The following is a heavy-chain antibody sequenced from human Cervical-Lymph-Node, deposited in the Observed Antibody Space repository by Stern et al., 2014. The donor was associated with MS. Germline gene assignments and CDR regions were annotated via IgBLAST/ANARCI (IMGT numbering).Heavy chain of an antibody. Sequence: VQMVASGAEVKKPGASVKVSCTASGYTFISYYMHWVRQAPGQGLEWMGIINPSGGSTSYAQKFQGRVTMTRDTSTSTVYMELRSLRSDDTAVYYCAREVAGHRLGMMDVWGQGTTVTVSS. CDR3: AREVAGHRLGMMDV. J-gene: IGHJ6*02. CDR2: INPSGGST. CDR1: GYTFISYY. V-gene: IGHV1-46*01. D-gene: IGHD6-19*01.